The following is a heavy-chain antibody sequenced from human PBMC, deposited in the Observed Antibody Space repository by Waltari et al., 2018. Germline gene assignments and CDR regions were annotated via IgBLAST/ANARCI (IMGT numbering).Heavy chain of an antibody. CDR3: ARERRITIFGVVISSGDYYYYYMDV. CDR1: GGSFSGYY. J-gene: IGHJ6*03. Sequence: QVQLQQWGAGLLKPSETLSLTCAVYGGSFSGYYWSWIRQPPGKGLEWIGEINHSGSPNHNPPHKSRVTISVDTSKNRFSLKMSSVTAADTAVYYCARERRITIFGVVISSGDYYYYYMDVWGKGTTVTVSS. V-gene: IGHV4-34*01. D-gene: IGHD3-3*01. CDR2: INHSGSP.